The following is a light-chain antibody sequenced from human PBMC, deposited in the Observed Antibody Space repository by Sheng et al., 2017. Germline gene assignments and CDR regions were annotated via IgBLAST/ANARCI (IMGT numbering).Light chain of an antibody. J-gene: IGKJ2*01. CDR1: QYINNK. CDR2: DAS. CDR3: QQRSNWPPYT. Sequence: EIVLTQSPATLSLSPRERATLSCRASQYINNKLAWYQQKPGQAPRLLIFDASNRATGIPARFSGSGSGTDFTLTISSLEPEDFAVYYCQQRSNWPPYTFGQGTKLEIK. V-gene: IGKV3-11*01.